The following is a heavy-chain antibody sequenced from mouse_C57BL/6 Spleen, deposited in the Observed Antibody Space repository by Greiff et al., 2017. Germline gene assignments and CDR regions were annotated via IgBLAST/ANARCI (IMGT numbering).Heavy chain of an antibody. CDR2: IDPEDGDT. V-gene: IGHV14-1*01. CDR1: GFNIKDYY. CDR3: TTSYGNFYAMDY. Sequence: VQLQQSGAELVRPGASVKLSCTASGFNIKDYYMHWVKQRPEQGLEWIGRIDPEDGDTEYAPKFQGKATMTADTSSNTAYLQLSSLTSEDTAVYYCTTSYGNFYAMDYWGQGTSVTVSS. D-gene: IGHD2-1*01. J-gene: IGHJ4*01.